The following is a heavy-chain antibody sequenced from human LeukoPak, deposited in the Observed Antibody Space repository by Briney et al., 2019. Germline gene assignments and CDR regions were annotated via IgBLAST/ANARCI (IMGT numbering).Heavy chain of an antibody. Sequence: SSETLSLTCTVSGGSISSYYWSWIRQPPGKGLEWIAYISDIGSINYNPSLKSRVTISVDTSKNQFSLKLSSVTAADTAVYYCARGSGWYWDYAFDIWGQGTMVTVSS. CDR1: GGSISSYY. V-gene: IGHV4-59*12. CDR2: ISDIGSI. CDR3: ARGSGWYWDYAFDI. D-gene: IGHD6-19*01. J-gene: IGHJ3*02.